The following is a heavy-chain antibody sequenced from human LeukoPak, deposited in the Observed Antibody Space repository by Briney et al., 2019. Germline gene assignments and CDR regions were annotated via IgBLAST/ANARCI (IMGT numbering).Heavy chain of an antibody. CDR1: GFTFSSYD. CDR3: VLGHYGGLFDK. J-gene: IGHJ4*02. V-gene: IGHV3-30-3*01. Sequence: PGGSLRLSCAASGFTFSSYDMHWVRQAPGKGLEWVAVISNDGTNKDYADSVKGRFTVSRDNSKNTLYQQMNSLRVEDTAVYYCVLGHYGGLFDKWGQGTLVTVSS. CDR2: ISNDGTNK. D-gene: IGHD4-17*01.